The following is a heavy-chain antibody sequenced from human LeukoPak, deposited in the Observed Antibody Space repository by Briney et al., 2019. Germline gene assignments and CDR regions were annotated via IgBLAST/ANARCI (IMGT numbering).Heavy chain of an antibody. D-gene: IGHD3-3*01. Sequence: SETLSLTCTVSGGPISSYYWSWIRQPAGKGLEWIGRIYTSGGTNYNPSLKSRVTMSVDTSKNQFSLKLSSVTAADTAVYYCARDRGTIFGVVIPTTTYNWFDPWGQGTLVTVSS. V-gene: IGHV4-4*07. CDR2: IYTSGGT. J-gene: IGHJ5*02. CDR1: GGPISSYY. CDR3: ARDRGTIFGVVIPTTTYNWFDP.